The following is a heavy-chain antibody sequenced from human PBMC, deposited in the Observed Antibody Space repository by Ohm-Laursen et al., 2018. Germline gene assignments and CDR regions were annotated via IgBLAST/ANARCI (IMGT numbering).Heavy chain of an antibody. Sequence: PSDTLSLTCTVSSGSLTSDYWSWIRQPAGKGLEWIGRIYPSGSTNYNPSLKSRVTMSVDTSKNQFSLKLNSMTAADTAVYYCVRGSVNIDYWGQGTLVTVSS. D-gene: IGHD1/OR15-1a*01. V-gene: IGHV4-4*07. CDR1: SGSLTSDY. CDR3: VRGSVNIDY. J-gene: IGHJ4*02. CDR2: IYPSGST.